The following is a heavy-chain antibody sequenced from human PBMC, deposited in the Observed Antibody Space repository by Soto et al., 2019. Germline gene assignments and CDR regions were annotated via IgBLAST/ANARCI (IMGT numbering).Heavy chain of an antibody. J-gene: IGHJ3*02. CDR2: IKSKTDGGAT. CDR1: GFTFSNAW. Sequence: GGSLRLSCAASGFTFSNAWMSWVRQAPGKGLEWVGRIKSKTDGGATDYAAPVKGRFTISRDDSKNTLYLQMNRLKTEDTAVYYCTLGGIVGASDAFDIWGQGTMGTVSS. D-gene: IGHD1-26*01. V-gene: IGHV3-15*01. CDR3: TLGGIVGASDAFDI.